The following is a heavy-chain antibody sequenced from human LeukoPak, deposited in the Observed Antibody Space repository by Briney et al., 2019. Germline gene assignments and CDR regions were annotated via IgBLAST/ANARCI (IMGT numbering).Heavy chain of an antibody. Sequence: PSQTLSLTCTVSGGSISSGSYYWSWIRQPAGKGLEWIGRIYTSGSTNYNPSLKSRVTISVDTSKNQFSLKLSSVTAADTAVYYCAMPFVNYDDSSGYLDDYWGQGTLVTVSS. CDR2: IYTSGST. D-gene: IGHD3-22*01. CDR3: AMPFVNYDDSSGYLDDY. V-gene: IGHV4-61*02. J-gene: IGHJ4*02. CDR1: GGSISSGSYY.